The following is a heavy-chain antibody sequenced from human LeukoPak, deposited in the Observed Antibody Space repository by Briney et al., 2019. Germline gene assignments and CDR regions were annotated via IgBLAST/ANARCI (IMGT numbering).Heavy chain of an antibody. CDR3: ASSSPYGDYGKDDY. V-gene: IGHV1-69*05. CDR1: GGTFSSYA. D-gene: IGHD4-17*01. J-gene: IGHJ4*02. Sequence: SVKVSCKASGGTFSSYAISWVRQAPGQGLEWMGRIIPIFGTANYAQKFQGRVAITTDESTSTAYMELSSLRSEDTAVYYCASSSPYGDYGKDDYWGQGTLVTVSS. CDR2: IIPIFGTA.